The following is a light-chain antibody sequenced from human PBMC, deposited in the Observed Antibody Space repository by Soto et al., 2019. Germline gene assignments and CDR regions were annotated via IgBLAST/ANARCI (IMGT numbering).Light chain of an antibody. Sequence: QSALTQPASVSGSPGQSITISCTGTSSDVAGYNYVSWYQQHPGKAPKLLIYEVSNRPSGVSIRFSGSKSGNTASLTISGLQAEDEADYYCCSYASSSTLYVFGTGTKVTVL. CDR3: CSYASSSTLYV. CDR2: EVS. V-gene: IGLV2-14*01. J-gene: IGLJ1*01. CDR1: SSDVAGYNY.